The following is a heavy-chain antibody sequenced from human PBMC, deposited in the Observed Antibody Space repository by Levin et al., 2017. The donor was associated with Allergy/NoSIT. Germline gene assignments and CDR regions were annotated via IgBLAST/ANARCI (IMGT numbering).Heavy chain of an antibody. CDR1: GDTFSNYH. V-gene: IGHV1-46*01. CDR2: INPTTGDT. CDR3: ASGDPKNGNSPLDY. D-gene: IGHD4-23*01. J-gene: IGHJ4*02. Sequence: ASVKVSCQSSGDTFSNYHMHWVRQAPGHGFEWVGVINPTTGDTRYAQKFQDRVTLTKDTSTRTVFMEVASLRSEETAIYYCASGDPKNGNSPLDYWGQGTLVTVSS.